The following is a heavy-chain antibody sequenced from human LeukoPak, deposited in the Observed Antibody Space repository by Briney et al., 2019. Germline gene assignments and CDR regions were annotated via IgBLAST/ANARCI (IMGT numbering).Heavy chain of an antibody. CDR2: IYYSGST. CDR3: ARSGWELPPEDAFDI. D-gene: IGHD1-26*01. Sequence: PSETLSLTCTVSGGSISSYYWSWIRQPPGKGLEWIGYIYYSGSTNYNPSLKSRVTISVDTSKNQFSLKLSSVTAADTAVYYCARSGWELPPEDAFDIWGQGTMVTVSS. CDR1: GGSISSYY. J-gene: IGHJ3*02. V-gene: IGHV4-59*01.